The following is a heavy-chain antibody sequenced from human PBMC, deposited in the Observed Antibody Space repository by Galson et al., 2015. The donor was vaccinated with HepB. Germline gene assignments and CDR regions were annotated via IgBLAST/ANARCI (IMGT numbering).Heavy chain of an antibody. D-gene: IGHD1-7*01. CDR3: TKEISEHVSDWNYQD. V-gene: IGHV3-30*18. J-gene: IGHJ4*02. CDR2: ISYGGGTI. CDR1: GFSFSNYG. Sequence: SLRLSCAASGFSFSNYGMQWVRQAPGKGLEWVAVISYGGGTIYYADSVKGRFTISRDNFENTLYLQMDSLRPEDTAVYYCTKEISEHVSDWNYQDWGQGTRVTVSS.